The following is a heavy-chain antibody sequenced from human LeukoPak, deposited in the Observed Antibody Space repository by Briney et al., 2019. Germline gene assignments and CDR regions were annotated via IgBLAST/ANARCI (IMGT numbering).Heavy chain of an antibody. D-gene: IGHD3-3*01. V-gene: IGHV3-33*01. CDR3: ARDPTYYDFWSGYYPWFDP. CDR2: IWYDGSNK. CDR1: GFTFSSYG. J-gene: IGHJ5*02. Sequence: GGSLRLSCAASGFTFSSYGMHWVRQAPGKGLEWVAVIWYDGSNKYYADSVKGRFTISRDNSKNTLYLQMNSLRAEDTAVYYCARDPTYYDFWSGYYPWFDPWGQGTLVTVSS.